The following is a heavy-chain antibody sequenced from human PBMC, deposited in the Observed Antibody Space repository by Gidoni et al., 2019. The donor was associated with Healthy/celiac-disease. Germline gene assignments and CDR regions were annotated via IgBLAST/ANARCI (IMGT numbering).Heavy chain of an antibody. CDR3: AKAYDFWSGYLDY. CDR1: GFTFDDYA. V-gene: IGHV3-9*01. CDR2: ISWNSGSI. J-gene: IGHJ4*02. D-gene: IGHD3-3*01. Sequence: EVQLVESGGGLVQPGRSLRLSCAASGFTFDDYAMHWVRQAPGKGLEWVSGISWNSGSIGYADSVKGRFTISRDNAKNSLYLQMNSLRAEDTALYYCAKAYDFWSGYLDYWGQGTLVTVSS.